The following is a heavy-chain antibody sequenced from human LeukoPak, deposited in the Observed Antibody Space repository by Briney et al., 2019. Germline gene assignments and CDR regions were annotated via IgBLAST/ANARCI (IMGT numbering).Heavy chain of an antibody. CDR1: GGSISSYY. D-gene: IGHD6-25*01. CDR2: IYYSEST. CDR3: ARGKAAVDY. Sequence: SETLSLTCTVSGGSISSYYWSWIRQPPGKGLEWIGYIYYSESTNYNPSLKSRVTISVDTSKNQFSPKLSSVTAADTAAYYCARGKAAVDYWGQGTLVTVSS. V-gene: IGHV4-59*01. J-gene: IGHJ4*02.